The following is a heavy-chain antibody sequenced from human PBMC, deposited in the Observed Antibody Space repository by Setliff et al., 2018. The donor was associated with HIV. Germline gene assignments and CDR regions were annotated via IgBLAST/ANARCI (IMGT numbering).Heavy chain of an antibody. J-gene: IGHJ4*02. CDR3: ARDLDYYFDY. CDR2: ISSSGSTI. Sequence: PGGSLRLFCAASGSTFSSYEMNWVRQAPGKGLEWVSYISSSGSTIYYADSVKGRFTISRDNAKNSLFLQMNSLRAEDTAVYYCARDLDYYFDYWGQGTLVTVSS. CDR1: GSTFSSYE. D-gene: IGHD1-1*01. V-gene: IGHV3-48*03.